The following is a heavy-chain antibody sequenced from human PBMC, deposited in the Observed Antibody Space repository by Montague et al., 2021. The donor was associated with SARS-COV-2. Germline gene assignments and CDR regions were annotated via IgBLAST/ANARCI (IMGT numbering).Heavy chain of an antibody. CDR2: IENSEST. Sequence: SETLSLTCTVSGVVVLRRRSEGHTSGLQSRKELVWSGRIENSESTYYNPSLKSRVTISVDTSKNQFSLKLSSVTAADTAVYYCARQPLTTMILVVITQPRRYFDLWGRGTLGTVSS. D-gene: IGHD3-22*01. CDR3: ARQPLTTMILVVITQPRRYFDL. V-gene: IGHV4-39*01. J-gene: IGHJ2*01. CDR1: GVVVLRRRSE.